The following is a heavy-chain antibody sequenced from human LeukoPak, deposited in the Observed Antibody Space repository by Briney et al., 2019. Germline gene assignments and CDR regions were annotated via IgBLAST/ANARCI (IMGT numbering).Heavy chain of an antibody. CDR1: GFTFRNYG. CDR2: IWYDGSNK. D-gene: IGHD4-17*01. J-gene: IGHJ4*02. V-gene: IGHV3-33*01. Sequence: GGSLRLSCTASGFTFRNYGMNWVRQAPGKGLEWVAGIWYDGSNKDYVDSVKGRFTISRDNAKNSLYLQMNSLRAEDTAVYYCARVRLGPDLPEYGDYFPDYWGQGTLVTVSS. CDR3: ARVRLGPDLPEYGDYFPDY.